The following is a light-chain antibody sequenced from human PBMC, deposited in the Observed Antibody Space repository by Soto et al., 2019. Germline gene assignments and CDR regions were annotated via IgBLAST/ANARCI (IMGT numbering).Light chain of an antibody. CDR1: SSDVGGYNY. Sequence: QSALTQPASVSGSPGQSITISCTGTSSDVGGYNYVSWYQQHPGKAPKLMIFEVNNRPSGVSNRFSGSKSGITASLTISGLHADDEADYYCSSYTSSSTLVFGGGTKVTVL. CDR3: SSYTSSSTLV. J-gene: IGLJ2*01. CDR2: EVN. V-gene: IGLV2-14*01.